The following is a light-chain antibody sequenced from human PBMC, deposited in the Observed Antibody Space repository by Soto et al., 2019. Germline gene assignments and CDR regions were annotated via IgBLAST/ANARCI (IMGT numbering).Light chain of an antibody. CDR3: QQYGSSPS. V-gene: IGKV3-20*01. J-gene: IGKJ2*01. CDR2: GAS. Sequence: EIVLTQSPGTLSLSPGERATLSCRASQSVTSNYLAWYQQKPGQAPRLIIFGASSWATGIPDRFSGSGSGTDFILTISRLEPEDSAVYYCQQYGSSPSFGQGTKLEIK. CDR1: QSVTSNY.